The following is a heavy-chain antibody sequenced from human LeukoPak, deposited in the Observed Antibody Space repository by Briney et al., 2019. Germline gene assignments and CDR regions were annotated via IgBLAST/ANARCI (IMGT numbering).Heavy chain of an antibody. J-gene: IGHJ3*02. CDR2: IYPGDSDT. CDR1: GYTFASYW. Sequence: GESLKISCQASGYTFASYWIGWVRQMPGRGLEWMAIIYPGDSDTKYSPSFQGQVSVSVDESIRTVSLQWRPLKASDTGIYYCARQVSIKPDVFDIWGRGTTVTVSS. V-gene: IGHV5-51*01. CDR3: ARQVSIKPDVFDI.